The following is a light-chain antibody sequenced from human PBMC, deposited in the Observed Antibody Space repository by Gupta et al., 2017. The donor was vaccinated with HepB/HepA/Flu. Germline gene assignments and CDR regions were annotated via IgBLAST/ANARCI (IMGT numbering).Light chain of an antibody. V-gene: IGLV2-8*01. Sequence: QSPLTQPPSASGSPGPSVTISCTGTSSDVGSYKYVSWYQQHPGTAPKLIIYDVTKRPSGVTDRFSGFKSGNTASLTVYGLQTEDEADYYCSSYAGSNNKVFGTGTKVTVL. CDR1: SSDVGSYKY. CDR2: DVT. J-gene: IGLJ1*01. CDR3: SSYAGSNNKV.